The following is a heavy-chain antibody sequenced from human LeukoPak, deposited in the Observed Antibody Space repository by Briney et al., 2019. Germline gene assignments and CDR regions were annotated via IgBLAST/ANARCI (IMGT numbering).Heavy chain of an antibody. J-gene: IGHJ5*02. CDR2: IYHSGSI. D-gene: IGHD3-22*01. Sequence: PSETLSLTCTVSGGSISSDYWSWIRQPPGKGLEWIGYIYHSGSINYNPSLKSRVTISLDTSKNQFSLKLSSVTAADTAVYYCARGADYYDSSGYYSGLGWFDPWGQGTLVTVSS. V-gene: IGHV4-59*01. CDR3: ARGADYYDSSGYYSGLGWFDP. CDR1: GGSISSDY.